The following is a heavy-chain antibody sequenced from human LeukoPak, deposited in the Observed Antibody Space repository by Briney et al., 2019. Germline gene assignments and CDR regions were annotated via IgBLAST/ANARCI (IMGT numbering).Heavy chain of an antibody. V-gene: IGHV5-51*01. CDR1: GYSFANYW. CDR3: ARRATVTYPPDY. J-gene: IGHJ4*02. Sequence: GESLKISCKGSGYSFANYWIGWVRQMPGKGLEWVGMIYPGDSDTRYSPSFQGQVTISADKSISTAYLQWSSLKASDTAMYYCARRATVTYPPDYWGQGTLVTVSS. CDR2: IYPGDSDT. D-gene: IGHD4-17*01.